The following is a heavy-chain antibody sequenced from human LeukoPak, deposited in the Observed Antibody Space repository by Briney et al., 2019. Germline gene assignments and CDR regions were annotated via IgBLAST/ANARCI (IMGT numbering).Heavy chain of an antibody. CDR2: IKQDGSEK. Sequence: SGGSLRLSCAASGFTFSRNWMTWVRQAPGKGLEWVANIKQDGSEKYYVDSVKGRFTVSRDNAKNTLYLQVNNLRAEDTAVYYCARGPNSNWSGLDFWGQGTLLTVSS. J-gene: IGHJ4*02. CDR3: ARGPNSNWSGLDF. CDR1: GFTFSRNW. D-gene: IGHD6-6*01. V-gene: IGHV3-7*01.